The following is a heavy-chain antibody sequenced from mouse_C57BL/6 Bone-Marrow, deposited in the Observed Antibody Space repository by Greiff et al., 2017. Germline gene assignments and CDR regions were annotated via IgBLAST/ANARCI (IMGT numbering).Heavy chain of an antibody. CDR2: INPSSGYT. CDR3: ARSGETGTSFDY. V-gene: IGHV1-4*01. J-gene: IGHJ2*01. CDR1: GYTFTSYT. D-gene: IGHD4-1*01. Sequence: QVQLKQSGAELARPGASVKMSCKASGYTFTSYTMHWVKQRPGQGLEWIGYINPSSGYTKYNQKFKDKATLTADKSSSTAYMQLSSLTSEDSAVYYCARSGETGTSFDYWGQGTTLTVSS.